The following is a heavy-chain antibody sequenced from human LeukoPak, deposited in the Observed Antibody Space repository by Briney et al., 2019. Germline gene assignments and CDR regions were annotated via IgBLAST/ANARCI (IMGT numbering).Heavy chain of an antibody. CDR1: GGSFSGYY. Sequence: PSETLSLTCAVYGGSFSGYYWSWIRQPPGKGLEWIGEINHSGSTNYNPSLKSRVTISVDTSKNQFSLKLSSVTAADTAVYYCARHPTPRYCTNGVCAHRPVAPSWGQGTLVTVSS. D-gene: IGHD2-8*01. CDR3: ARHPTPRYCTNGVCAHRPVAPS. J-gene: IGHJ5*02. CDR2: INHSGST. V-gene: IGHV4-34*01.